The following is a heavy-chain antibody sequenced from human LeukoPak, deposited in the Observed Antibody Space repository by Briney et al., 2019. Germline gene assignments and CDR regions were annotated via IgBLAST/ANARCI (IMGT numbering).Heavy chain of an antibody. CDR2: IYYGGST. CDR1: GDSISSSHYY. J-gene: IGHJ4*02. D-gene: IGHD5-24*01. CDR3: ARGPRDGYQDYFDY. V-gene: IGHV4-39*07. Sequence: SETLSLTCTVSGDSISSSHYYWGWVRQPPGKGLEWIGSIYYGGSTYYNLSLKSRVAISVDTSKNQFSLKVSSVTAADTAVYYCARGPRDGYQDYFDYWGQGSLVIVSS.